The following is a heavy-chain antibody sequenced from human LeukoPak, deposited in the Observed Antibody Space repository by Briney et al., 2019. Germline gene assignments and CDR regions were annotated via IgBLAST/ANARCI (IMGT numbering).Heavy chain of an antibody. Sequence: PGGSLRLSCVASGFTFRNYGMHWVRQPPGKGLEWVAVTSYDETHKYYADSVKGRFTISRDNSKNTLYLQMNSLRAEDTAVYYCARDGPSITGTAWYWGQGTLVTVSS. J-gene: IGHJ4*02. D-gene: IGHD1-20*01. V-gene: IGHV3-30*03. CDR2: TSYDETHK. CDR1: GFTFRNYG. CDR3: ARDGPSITGTAWY.